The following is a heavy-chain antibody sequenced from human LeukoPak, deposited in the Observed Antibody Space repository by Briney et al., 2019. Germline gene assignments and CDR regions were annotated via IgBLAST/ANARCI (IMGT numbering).Heavy chain of an antibody. Sequence: SETLSLTCTVSGGSISSHYWSWIRQPPGKGLEWIGYIYYSGSTNYNPSLKSRVTISVDTSKNQFSLKLSSVTAADTAVYYCAREAVIDFWGGQGSWLDPWGQGTLVTVSS. CDR2: IYYSGST. CDR1: GGSISSHY. V-gene: IGHV4-59*11. CDR3: AREAVIDFWGGQGSWLDP. D-gene: IGHD3-3*01. J-gene: IGHJ5*02.